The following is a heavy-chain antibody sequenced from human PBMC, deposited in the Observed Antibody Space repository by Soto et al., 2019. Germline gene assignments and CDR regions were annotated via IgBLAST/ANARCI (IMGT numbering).Heavy chain of an antibody. CDR2: ISYDGRNK. D-gene: IGHD2-15*01. V-gene: IGHV3-30*04. Sequence: QVQLVESGGGVVQPGRSLRLSCAASGFTFSSYAMHWVRQAPGKGLEWVAVISYDGRNKYYADSVKGRFTISTDNSKNTLYLHMNSLRAEDTAVYYCARDLVVVVAASSNAFDIWGQGTMVTVSS. CDR1: GFTFSSYA. CDR3: ARDLVVVVAASSNAFDI. J-gene: IGHJ3*02.